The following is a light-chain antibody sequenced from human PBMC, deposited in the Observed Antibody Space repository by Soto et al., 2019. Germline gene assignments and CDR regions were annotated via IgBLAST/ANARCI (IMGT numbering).Light chain of an antibody. V-gene: IGLV1-44*01. Sequence: QSVLTQPPSASGTPGQRVTISCSGSSSNIGTNIVNWYRQLPGPAPRLLIYSNNQRPSGVPDRFSGSKSGTSASLAISGLQSEDEADYYCAAWDDSLNGVVFGGGTKLTVL. CDR2: SNN. CDR3: AAWDDSLNGVV. J-gene: IGLJ2*01. CDR1: SSNIGTNI.